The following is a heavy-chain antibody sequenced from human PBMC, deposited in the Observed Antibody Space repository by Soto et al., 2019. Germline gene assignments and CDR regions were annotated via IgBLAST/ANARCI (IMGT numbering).Heavy chain of an antibody. CDR1: GYTFTSHA. Sequence: QVQLVQSGAEVKNPGASVKVSCKASGYTFTSHAIHWVRQAPGQRLEWLGWIDVGNGKAKYSQKFRGRVTMTRDTSASTVYMQLSSLKSEDMAVYYCARNPATDVDFNYYVMDVWGQGTTVTVFS. D-gene: IGHD3-10*02. J-gene: IGHJ6*02. V-gene: IGHV1-3*01. CDR2: IDVGNGKA. CDR3: ARNPATDVDFNYYVMDV.